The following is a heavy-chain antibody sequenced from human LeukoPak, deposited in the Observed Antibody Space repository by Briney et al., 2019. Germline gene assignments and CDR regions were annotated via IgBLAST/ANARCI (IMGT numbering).Heavy chain of an antibody. J-gene: IGHJ4*02. V-gene: IGHV4-30-2*01. Sequence: SETLSLTCAVSGDSVSGSGYSWSWLRQPPGQGLEWIGFFSHGGGTYYNPSLQSRVTISIDKSKNQVSLRLSSVTAADTAVYYCASLLLVQLPAPITSSDFWGQGTLVTVSS. CDR3: ASLLLVQLPAPITSSDF. CDR1: GDSVSGSGYS. D-gene: IGHD1-1*01. CDR2: FSHGGGT.